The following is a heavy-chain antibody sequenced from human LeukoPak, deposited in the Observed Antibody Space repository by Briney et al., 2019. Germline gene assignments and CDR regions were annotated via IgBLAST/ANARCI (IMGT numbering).Heavy chain of an antibody. D-gene: IGHD3-10*01. CDR2: IYYSGST. Sequence: SETLSLTCTVSGGSISSYYWSWIRQPPGKGLEWIGYIYYSGSTNYNPSLKSRVTISVDTSKNQFSLKLSSVTAADTAVYYCARQWFGESPFRYFDLWGRGTLVTVSS. V-gene: IGHV4-59*08. J-gene: IGHJ2*01. CDR3: ARQWFGESPFRYFDL. CDR1: GGSISSYY.